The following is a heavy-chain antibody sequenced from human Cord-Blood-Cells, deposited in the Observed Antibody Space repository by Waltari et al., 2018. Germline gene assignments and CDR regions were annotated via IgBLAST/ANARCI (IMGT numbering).Heavy chain of an antibody. CDR1: GYTFTGYY. Sequence: QVQLVQSGAEVKKPGASVKVSCKASGYTFTGYYMHWVRQAPGQGLEGRGWIKPDRGGQTEAQKFHGRVTMTRETSVSTAYRELSRLRSDDTAVYYCARGKDSSSWYNWFDPWGQEPWSPSPQ. CDR3: ARGKDSSSWYNWFDP. V-gene: IGHV1-2*02. D-gene: IGHD6-13*01. J-gene: IGHJ5*02. CDR2: IKPDRGGQ.